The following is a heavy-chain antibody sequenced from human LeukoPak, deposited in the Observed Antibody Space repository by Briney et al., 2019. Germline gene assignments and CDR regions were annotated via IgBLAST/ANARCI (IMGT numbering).Heavy chain of an antibody. V-gene: IGHV1-24*01. CDR2: FDPEDGET. Sequence: ASVKVSCKVSGYTLNELSMHWVRQAPGKGLEWMGGFDPEDGETTYAQKFQGRVTMTEDTSTDTAYMELSSLASHDTAVYFCATGARGWTVFHYWGQGTLVTVSS. CDR3: ATGARGWTVFHY. D-gene: IGHD6-19*01. J-gene: IGHJ4*02. CDR1: GYTLNELS.